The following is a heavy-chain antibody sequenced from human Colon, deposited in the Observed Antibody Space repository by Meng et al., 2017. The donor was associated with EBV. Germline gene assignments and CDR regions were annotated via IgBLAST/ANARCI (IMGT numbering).Heavy chain of an antibody. CDR1: GITFTNAW. J-gene: IGHJ4*02. CDR2: IRSQIDGRTT. D-gene: IGHD1-26*01. Sequence: EVHRVEAGGGLVKPGESLRLSCTASGITFTNAWMNWVRQAPGKGLEWVGRIRSQIDGRTTDYTAPVKGRFTISRDDSKTTLYLQMNRLKIEDSAVYYCTTDEGGSRFWGQGTLVTVSS. V-gene: IGHV3-15*01. CDR3: TTDEGGSRF.